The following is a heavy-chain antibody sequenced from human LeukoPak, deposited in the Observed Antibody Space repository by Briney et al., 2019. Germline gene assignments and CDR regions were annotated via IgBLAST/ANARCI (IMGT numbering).Heavy chain of an antibody. J-gene: IGHJ6*02. Sequence: ASVKVSCKASGYTFTSYDINWVRQATGQGLEWMGWMNSNSGNTGYAQKFQGRVTMTRNTSISTAYMELSSLRSEDTAVYYCARTIVVPAALYYYYYGMDVWGQGTTVTVSS. V-gene: IGHV1-8*01. CDR1: GYTFTSYD. D-gene: IGHD2-2*01. CDR2: MNSNSGNT. CDR3: ARTIVVPAALYYYYYGMDV.